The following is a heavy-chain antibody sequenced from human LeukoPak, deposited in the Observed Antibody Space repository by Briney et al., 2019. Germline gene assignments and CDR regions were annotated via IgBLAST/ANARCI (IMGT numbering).Heavy chain of an antibody. CDR3: ATRTLDGDYLTGAFDI. J-gene: IGHJ3*02. V-gene: IGHV1-24*01. CDR1: GYILTELS. D-gene: IGHD4-17*01. CDR2: FDPEDGET. Sequence: ASVKVSCKVSGYILTELSKHWVRQAPGKGLEWMGGFDPEDGETIYAQKFQGRVTMTEDTSTDTAYMELSSLRSEDTAVYYCATRTLDGDYLTGAFDIWGQGTMVTVSS.